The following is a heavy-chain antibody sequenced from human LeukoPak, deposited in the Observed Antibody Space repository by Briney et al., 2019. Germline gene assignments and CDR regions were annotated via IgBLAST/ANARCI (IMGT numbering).Heavy chain of an antibody. J-gene: IGHJ5*02. CDR2: IYYSGST. V-gene: IGHV4-61*01. D-gene: IGHD3-16*02. Sequence: SETLSLTCTVSGGPVNSGSYYWSWIRQPPGKGLEWIGYIYYSGSTNYHPSLKSRVTISVDTSKNQFSLKLSSMTAADTAVYYCARYLETRWFDPWGQGTLVTVSS. CDR3: ARYLETRWFDP. CDR1: GGPVNSGSYY.